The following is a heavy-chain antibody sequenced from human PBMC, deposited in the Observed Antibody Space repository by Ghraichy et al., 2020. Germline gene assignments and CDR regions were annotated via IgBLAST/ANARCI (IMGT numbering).Heavy chain of an antibody. Sequence: SLNISCAASGFTFSDHYMDWVRQAPGKGLEWVGRTGNKANSHTTEYAASVRGRFTISRDDSKTSLYLQMNSLKTEDTAVYYCVRDGDYDSSGHYYPDYWGQGTLVTVSS. D-gene: IGHD3-22*01. CDR1: GFTFSDHY. CDR2: TGNKANSHTT. CDR3: VRDGDYDSSGHYYPDY. J-gene: IGHJ4*02. V-gene: IGHV3-72*01.